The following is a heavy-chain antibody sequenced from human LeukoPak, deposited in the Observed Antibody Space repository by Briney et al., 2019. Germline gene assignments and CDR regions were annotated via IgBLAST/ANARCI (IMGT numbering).Heavy chain of an antibody. Sequence: GGSLRLSCAASGFTFDDYAMHWVRQAPGKGLEWVSGTSWNSGSIGYADSVKGRFTISRDNAKNSLYLQMNSLRAEDTALYYCAKEKWGIAAADLTSWGQGTLVTVSS. CDR2: TSWNSGSI. J-gene: IGHJ5*02. V-gene: IGHV3-9*01. CDR1: GFTFDDYA. D-gene: IGHD6-13*01. CDR3: AKEKWGIAAADLTS.